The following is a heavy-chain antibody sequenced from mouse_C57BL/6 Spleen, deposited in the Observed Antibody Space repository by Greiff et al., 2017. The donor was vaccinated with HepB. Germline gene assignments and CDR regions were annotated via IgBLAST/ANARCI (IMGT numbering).Heavy chain of an antibody. D-gene: IGHD1-1*01. CDR3: ARSNYYGSSYGYYAMDY. J-gene: IGHJ4*01. CDR1: GYTFTSYW. CDR2: INPSSGYT. Sequence: QVQLKESGAELAKPGASVKLSCKASGYTFTSYWMHWVKQRPGQGLEWIGYINPSSGYTKYNQKFKDKATLTADKSSSTAYMQLSSLTYEDSAVYYCARSNYYGSSYGYYAMDYWGQGTSVTVSS. V-gene: IGHV1-7*01.